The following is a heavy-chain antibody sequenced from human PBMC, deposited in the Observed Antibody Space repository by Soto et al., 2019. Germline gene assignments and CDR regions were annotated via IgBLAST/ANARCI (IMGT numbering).Heavy chain of an antibody. CDR2: ISGSGGST. D-gene: IGHD4-17*01. J-gene: IGHJ3*02. Sequence: GGSLRLSCAASGFTFSSYAMSWVRQAPGKGLEWVSAISGSGGSTYYADSVKGRFTISRDNSKNTLYLQMNSLRAEDTAVYYCAKGLDYGDYYLDAFDIWGQGTMVTVSS. CDR3: AKGLDYGDYYLDAFDI. CDR1: GFTFSSYA. V-gene: IGHV3-23*01.